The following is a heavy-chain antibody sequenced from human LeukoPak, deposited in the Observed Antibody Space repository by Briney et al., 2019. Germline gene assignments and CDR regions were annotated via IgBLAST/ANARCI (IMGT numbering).Heavy chain of an antibody. Sequence: ASVKVSCKASGYTFSSYYVHWVRQAPGQGLEWMGMIIPSDGFTSYAQKFQGRVTMTRDMSTSTVYMELSSLRSDDTAVYYCARDLAVAGFDYWGQGTLVTVSS. CDR3: ARDLAVAGFDY. V-gene: IGHV1-46*01. D-gene: IGHD6-19*01. CDR2: IIPSDGFT. CDR1: GYTFSSYY. J-gene: IGHJ4*02.